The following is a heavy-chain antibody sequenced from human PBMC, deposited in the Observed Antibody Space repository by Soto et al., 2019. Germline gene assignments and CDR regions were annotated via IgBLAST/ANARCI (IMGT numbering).Heavy chain of an antibody. CDR3: GKLRTGYALYYFAF. CDR2: ISGRGGAT. Sequence: EVQLLESGGGLVQPGGSLRLSCAASGFTFSEYGMAWVRQAPGKGLEWISGISGRGGATYYADSVQGRFTISKDFSKNTLYLQMSGLRAEDTAVYYCGKLRTGYALYYFAFWGQGAVVTVSS. CDR1: GFTFSEYG. J-gene: IGHJ4*02. D-gene: IGHD3-9*01. V-gene: IGHV3-23*01.